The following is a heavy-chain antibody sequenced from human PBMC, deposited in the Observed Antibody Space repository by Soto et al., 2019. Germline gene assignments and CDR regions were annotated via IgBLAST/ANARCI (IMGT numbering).Heavy chain of an antibody. J-gene: IGHJ3*01. D-gene: IGHD5-12*01. V-gene: IGHV4-39*01. CDR2: MYYSGST. Sequence: SETLSLTCTVSGGSISSSNYHWGWIRQPPGKGLEWIGSMYYSGSTYYNPSLKSRVTINPDTSKNQFSLQLNSVTPEDTAVYFCARVPNPFRLKIGYEDAFDFWGQGTMVTVSS. CDR3: ARVPNPFRLKIGYEDAFDF. CDR1: GGSISSSNYH.